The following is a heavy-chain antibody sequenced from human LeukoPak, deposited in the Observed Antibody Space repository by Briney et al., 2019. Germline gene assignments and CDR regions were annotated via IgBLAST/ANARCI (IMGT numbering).Heavy chain of an antibody. CDR2: INHSGST. D-gene: IGHD1-7*01. J-gene: IGHJ1*01. CDR3: VRVEGTMGWSENFQH. V-gene: IGHV4-34*01. Sequence: SETLSLTCAVYGGSFSGYYWSWIRQPPGKGLEWIGEINHSGSTNYNPSLKSRITISMETSNNHFSLRLTSVTAADTAVYYCVRVEGTMGWSENFQHWGQGALVSVSS. CDR1: GGSFSGYY.